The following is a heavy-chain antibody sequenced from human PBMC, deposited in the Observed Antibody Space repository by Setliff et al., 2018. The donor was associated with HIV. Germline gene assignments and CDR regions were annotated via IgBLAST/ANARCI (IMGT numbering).Heavy chain of an antibody. CDR1: GDSVSSTDCL. CDR2: LYNSEIT. V-gene: IGHV4-39*07. J-gene: IGHJ4*02. Sequence: PSETLSLTCSVSGDSVSSTDCLWGWVRQPPGVGLQWIVTLYNSEITNYNPSFKNRVTMSVDKSRNHFSLILNSVTAADTAIYYCVRASLPESHVFFDYWGQGRLVTVSS. CDR3: VRASLPESHVFFDY.